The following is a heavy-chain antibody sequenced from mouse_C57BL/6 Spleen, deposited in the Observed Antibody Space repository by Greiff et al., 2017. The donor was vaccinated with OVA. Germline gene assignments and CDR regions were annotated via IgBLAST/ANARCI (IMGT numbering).Heavy chain of an antibody. CDR1: GYTFTDYY. Sequence: EVQLQQSGPVLVKPGASVKMSCKASGYTFTDYYMNWVKQSHGKSLEWIGVINPYNGGTSSNQKFKGKATLTVDKSSSTAYMELNSLTSEDSEVYYCARRGDGGFDYWGQGTTLTVSS. CDR3: ARRGDGGFDY. D-gene: IGHD3-3*01. CDR2: INPYNGGT. V-gene: IGHV1-19*01. J-gene: IGHJ2*01.